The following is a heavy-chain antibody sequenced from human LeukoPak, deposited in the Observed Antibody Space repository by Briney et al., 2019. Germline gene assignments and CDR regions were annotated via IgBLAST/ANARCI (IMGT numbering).Heavy chain of an antibody. CDR2: ISSSSSYI. Sequence: PGGSLRLSCAASGFTFSSYSMNWVRQAPGKGLEWVSFISSSSSYIYNADSVKGRFTISRDNSKNTLYLQMNSLRAEDTAVYYCARSWLPLYYFDYWGQGTLVTVSS. D-gene: IGHD3-22*01. CDR1: GFTFSSYS. J-gene: IGHJ4*02. CDR3: ARSWLPLYYFDY. V-gene: IGHV3-21*01.